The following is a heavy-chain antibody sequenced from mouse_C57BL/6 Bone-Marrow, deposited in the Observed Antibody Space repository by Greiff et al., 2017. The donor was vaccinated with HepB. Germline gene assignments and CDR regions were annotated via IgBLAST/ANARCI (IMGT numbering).Heavy chain of an antibody. Sequence: EVMLVESGGGLVQPGGSLSLSCAASGFTFTDYYMSWVRQPPGKALEWLGFIRNKANGYTTEYSASVKGRFTISRDNSQSILYLQMNALRAEDSATYYCARPLGSSYVGYAMDYWGQGTSVTVSS. J-gene: IGHJ4*01. CDR1: GFTFTDYY. D-gene: IGHD1-1*01. CDR2: IRNKANGYTT. V-gene: IGHV7-3*01. CDR3: ARPLGSSYVGYAMDY.